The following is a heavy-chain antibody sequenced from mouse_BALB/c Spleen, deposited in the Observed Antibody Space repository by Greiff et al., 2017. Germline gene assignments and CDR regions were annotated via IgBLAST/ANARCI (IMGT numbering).Heavy chain of an antibody. V-gene: IGHV1S29*02. Sequence: VQLQQSGPELVKPGASVKISCKASGYTFTDYNMHWVKQSHGKSLEWIGYIYPYNGGTGYNQKFKSKATLTVDNSSSTAYMELRSLTSEDSAVYYCARQDYYGSSFYAMDYGGQGTSVTVSS. D-gene: IGHD1-1*01. CDR1: GYTFTDYN. CDR3: ARQDYYGSSFYAMDY. J-gene: IGHJ4*01. CDR2: IYPYNGGT.